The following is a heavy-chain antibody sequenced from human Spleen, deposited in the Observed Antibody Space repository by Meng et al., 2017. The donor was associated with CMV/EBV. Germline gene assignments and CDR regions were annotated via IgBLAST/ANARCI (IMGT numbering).Heavy chain of an antibody. CDR3: ARPWQLYSTSSIPVY. CDR1: GFTFSDYA. J-gene: IGHJ4*02. CDR2: ISDAGSHK. V-gene: IGHV3-30*04. Sequence: GGSLRLSCAASGFTFSDYAVHWVRQAPGKGLEWVTVISDAGSHKHYADSVKGRFTISRDNSKSTLYLEMNSLRPEDTAVYYCARPWQLYSTSSIPVYWGQGTVVTVSS. D-gene: IGHD6-6*01.